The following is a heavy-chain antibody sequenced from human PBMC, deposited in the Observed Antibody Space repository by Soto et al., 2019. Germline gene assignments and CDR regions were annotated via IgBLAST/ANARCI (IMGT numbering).Heavy chain of an antibody. CDR1: GYTFFTYV. Sequence: QVHLVQSGVEVKTPGASVKVSCQASGYTFFTYVISWVRQAPGQGHEWMGWISTYSGDTKYAQKFQGRVTMTTDTTTTTAYLELRSLRSDDTAVYYCARHHGPTTSENWFDPWGQGTLVTVSS. D-gene: IGHD5-12*01. J-gene: IGHJ5*02. CDR2: ISTYSGDT. CDR3: ARHHGPTTSENWFDP. V-gene: IGHV1-18*01.